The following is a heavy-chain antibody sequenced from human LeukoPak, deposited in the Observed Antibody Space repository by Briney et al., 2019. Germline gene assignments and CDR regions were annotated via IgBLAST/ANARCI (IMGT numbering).Heavy chain of an antibody. CDR1: GFTFSNYR. CDR2: ISSSSSYI. J-gene: IGHJ6*02. D-gene: IGHD2/OR15-2a*01. Sequence: GGSLRLSCAASGFTFSNYRMNWVRQAPGKGLEWVSFISSSSSYIYYADSVKGRFTISRDNAKNSLYLQMNSLRAEGTAVYYCARVFYGVTNYGMDVWGLGTTVTVSS. V-gene: IGHV3-21*01. CDR3: ARVFYGVTNYGMDV.